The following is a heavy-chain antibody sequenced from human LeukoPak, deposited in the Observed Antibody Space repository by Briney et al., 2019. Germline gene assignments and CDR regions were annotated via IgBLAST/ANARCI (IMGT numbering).Heavy chain of an antibody. J-gene: IGHJ4*02. Sequence: GASVKVSCKASGYTLTSYDINWVRQATGRGREWRGWMNPNSGRTGYAQNFQGRITITRNTSISTAYMELRSLRSEDTGVYYCTSETSSRYFDYWGQGPLVTVSS. CDR3: TSETSSRYFDY. CDR1: GYTLTSYD. CDR2: MNPNSGRT. V-gene: IGHV1-8*01.